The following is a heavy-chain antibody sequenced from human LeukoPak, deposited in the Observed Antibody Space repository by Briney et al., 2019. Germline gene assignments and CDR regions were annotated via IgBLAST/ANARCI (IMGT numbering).Heavy chain of an antibody. J-gene: IGHJ3*02. Sequence: PGRSLRLSCAASGFTFSTYSMHWVRQAPGTGLEWVALITYDGSNKYYKDSVKGQFTISRDNSKNTLYLQMNSLRPEDSATYYCARDREPHGALLEWFTADALDIWGQGTMVTVSS. CDR1: GFTFSTYS. CDR2: ITYDGSNK. CDR3: ARDREPHGALLEWFTADALDI. D-gene: IGHD3-3*02. V-gene: IGHV3-30-3*01.